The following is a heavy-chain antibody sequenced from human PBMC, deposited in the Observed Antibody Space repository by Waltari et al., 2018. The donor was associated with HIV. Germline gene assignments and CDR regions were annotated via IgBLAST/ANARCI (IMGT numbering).Heavy chain of an antibody. Sequence: EVQLVESGGGLIQPGGSLRLSCTASGFTVSNNYMNWVRQAPGKGLEWVSLIYSGGDTAYADFVKGRFTISRDGSKNTLYLQMNNLRAEDTAVYYCARDRDCKSTGCFGAWGQGTLVTVSS. V-gene: IGHV3-53*01. CDR3: ARDRDCKSTGCFGA. CDR2: IYSGGDT. CDR1: GFTVSNNY. J-gene: IGHJ4*02. D-gene: IGHD2-2*01.